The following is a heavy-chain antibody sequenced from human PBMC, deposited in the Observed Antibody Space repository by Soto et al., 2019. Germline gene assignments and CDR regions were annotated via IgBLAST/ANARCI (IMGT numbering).Heavy chain of an antibody. CDR3: AKVRAREIAAAGNYYYGMDV. J-gene: IGHJ6*02. Sequence: GGSLRLSCAASGFSFISYGMHWVRQAPGKGLEWVALISYDGSDEYYTDSVKGRFTISRDNSRNTLYLQMNSLSAGDTAVYYCAKVRAREIAAAGNYYYGMDVWGQGTTVTAP. CDR1: GFSFISYG. CDR2: ISYDGSDE. V-gene: IGHV3-30*18. D-gene: IGHD6-25*01.